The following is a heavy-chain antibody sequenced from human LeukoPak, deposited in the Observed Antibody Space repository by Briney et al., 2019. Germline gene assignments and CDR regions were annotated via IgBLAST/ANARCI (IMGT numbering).Heavy chain of an antibody. J-gene: IGHJ5*02. CDR3: ARGAFGVSSWFDP. D-gene: IGHD3-10*01. CDR2: IYYSGST. CDR1: GGSISSSSYY. V-gene: IGHV4-39*07. Sequence: SETLSLTCTVSGGSISSSSYYWCWIRQPPGKGLEWIGSIYYSGSTYYNPSLKSRVTISVDTSKNQFSLKLSSVTAADTAVYYCARGAFGVSSWFDPWGQGTLVTVSS.